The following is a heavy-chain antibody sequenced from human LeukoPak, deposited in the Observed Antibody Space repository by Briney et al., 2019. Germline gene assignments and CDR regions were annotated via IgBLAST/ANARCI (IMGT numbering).Heavy chain of an antibody. CDR3: ARGGWFGELLPPPFYGMDV. CDR2: INHSGST. D-gene: IGHD3-10*01. J-gene: IGHJ6*02. CDR1: GGSFSGYY. Sequence: SETLSLTCAVYGGSFSGYYWSWIRQPPGKGLEWIGEINHSGSTNYNPSLKSRVTISVDTSKNQFSLKLSSVTAADTAVYYCARGGWFGELLPPPFYGMDVWGQGTTVTVSS. V-gene: IGHV4-34*01.